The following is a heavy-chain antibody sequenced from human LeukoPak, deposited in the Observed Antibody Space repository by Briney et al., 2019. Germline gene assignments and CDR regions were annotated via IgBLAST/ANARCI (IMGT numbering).Heavy chain of an antibody. Sequence: ASVKVSCKASGYTFTSYGISWVRQAPGQGLEWMGWISAYNGNTNYAQKLQGRVTMTTDTSTSTAYMERRSLRSDDTAVYYCARVGGEYVYPYYYDSSGYALDYWGQGTLVTVSS. D-gene: IGHD3-22*01. V-gene: IGHV1-18*01. CDR3: ARVGGEYVYPYYYDSSGYALDY. CDR1: GYTFTSYG. J-gene: IGHJ4*02. CDR2: ISAYNGNT.